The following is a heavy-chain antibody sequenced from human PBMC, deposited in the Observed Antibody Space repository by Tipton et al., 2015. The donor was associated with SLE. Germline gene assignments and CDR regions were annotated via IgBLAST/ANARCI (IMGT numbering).Heavy chain of an antibody. V-gene: IGHV4-59*01. CDR2: IYYTGGN. CDR3: AKDSGTYYFDF. Sequence: GLVKPSETLSLTCIVSGGSISGYYWSWIRQPPGKGLEWIGHIYYTGGNNYNPSLKSRVAMSIDTSKNQFSLKLTSVTAADTAVYCCAKDSGTYYFDFWGQGVLVNVSS. CDR1: GGSISGYY. J-gene: IGHJ4*02. D-gene: IGHD1-26*01.